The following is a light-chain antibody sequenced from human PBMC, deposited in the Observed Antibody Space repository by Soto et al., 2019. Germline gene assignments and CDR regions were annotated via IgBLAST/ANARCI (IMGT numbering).Light chain of an antibody. J-gene: IGLJ1*01. CDR3: QVWDATSDRYV. Sequence: SYVLTQPPSVSVAPGQTARITCGGNNIGRKSVHWYQQKPGQAPVLVVYDGSDRPSGIPDRFSGSNSGNTATLTISRVEAGDEADFYCQVWDATSDRYVFGSGTKLTVL. V-gene: IGLV3-21*02. CDR2: DGS. CDR1: NIGRKS.